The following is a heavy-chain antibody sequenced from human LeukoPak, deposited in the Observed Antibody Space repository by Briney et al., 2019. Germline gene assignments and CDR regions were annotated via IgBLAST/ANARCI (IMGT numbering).Heavy chain of an antibody. CDR1: GFVFSMYG. Sequence: GGSLRLSCEASGFVFSMYGMHWVRQAPGKGLEWVAVISDDGSRSYFADSVKGRFTMSKDNSKNTVYLQMNSLRPDDTAVYFCAKDRAGAADYWGEETRVIVSS. J-gene: IGHJ4*02. D-gene: IGHD6-19*01. CDR3: AKDRAGAADY. V-gene: IGHV3-30*18. CDR2: ISDDGSRS.